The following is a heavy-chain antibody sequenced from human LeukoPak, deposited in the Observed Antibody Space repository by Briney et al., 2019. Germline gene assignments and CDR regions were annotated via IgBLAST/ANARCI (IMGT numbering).Heavy chain of an antibody. J-gene: IGHJ4*02. Sequence: PGGSLRLSCAASGFTFSRYGMHWVPQAPGKGLEWVAFIRYDGSNKYYADSVKGRFTISRDNSKNTLHLQMNSLRAEDTAVYYCAKGAHATVTIDYWGQGTLVTVSS. CDR3: AKGAHATVTIDY. V-gene: IGHV3-30*02. D-gene: IGHD4-11*01. CDR2: IRYDGSNK. CDR1: GFTFSRYG.